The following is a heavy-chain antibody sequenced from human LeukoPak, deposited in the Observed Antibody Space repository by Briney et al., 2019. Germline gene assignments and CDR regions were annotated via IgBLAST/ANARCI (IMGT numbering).Heavy chain of an antibody. CDR2: IKQDGSEK. CDR1: GFTFSSCA. V-gene: IGHV3-7*03. D-gene: IGHD3-9*01. Sequence: GGSLRLSCAASGFTFSSCAMSWVRRAPGKGLEWVANIKQDGSEKNYVDSVKGRFTISRDNAKNSLYLQMNNLRVEDTAMYYCAGGTGFIIKDWGQGTLVTASS. CDR3: AGGTGFIIKD. J-gene: IGHJ4*02.